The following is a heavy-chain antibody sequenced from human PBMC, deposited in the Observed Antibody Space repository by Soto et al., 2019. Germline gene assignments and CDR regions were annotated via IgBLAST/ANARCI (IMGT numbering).Heavy chain of an antibody. Sequence: ASVKVSCKASGGTFSTYAIDWVRQATGQGLEWMGWMNPNSGNTGYAQKFQGRVTMTRNTSISTAYMELSSLRSEDTAVYYCAREDETNYGDYYYYYGMDVWGQGTTVTVSS. CDR2: MNPNSGNT. D-gene: IGHD4-17*01. V-gene: IGHV1-8*02. CDR3: AREDETNYGDYYYYYGMDV. CDR1: GGTFSTYA. J-gene: IGHJ6*02.